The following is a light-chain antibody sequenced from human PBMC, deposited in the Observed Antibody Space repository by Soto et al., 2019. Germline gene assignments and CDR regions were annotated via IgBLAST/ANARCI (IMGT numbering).Light chain of an antibody. V-gene: IGLV4-69*01. CDR3: QTWGTGIRV. CDR2: VSSDGSH. J-gene: IGLJ3*02. Sequence: QPVLTQSPSASASLGASVKFTCTLSSGHSSYAIAWHQQQPGRGPRYLMKVSSDGSHTRGDGIPDRFSGSSSGAERYLTISSLQSEDEADYTCQTWGTGIRVFGGGTKLTVL. CDR1: SGHSSYA.